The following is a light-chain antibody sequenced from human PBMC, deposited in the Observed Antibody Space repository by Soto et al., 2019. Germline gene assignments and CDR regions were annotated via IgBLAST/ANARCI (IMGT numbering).Light chain of an antibody. CDR1: QSISSW. Sequence: DIQMTQSPSTLSASVGDRVTITCRASQSISSWLAWYQQKPGKAPKLLIYKASSLESGVPSRFSGSGSRTEFNLTISSLQPDDFAIYYCQQYKSFTLTFGGGTKVEIK. CDR3: QQYKSFTLT. J-gene: IGKJ4*01. V-gene: IGKV1-5*03. CDR2: KAS.